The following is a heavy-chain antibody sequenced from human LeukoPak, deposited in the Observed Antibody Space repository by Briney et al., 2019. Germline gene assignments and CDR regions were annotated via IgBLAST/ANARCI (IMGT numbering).Heavy chain of an antibody. CDR2: ISAGSGTI. D-gene: IGHD1-26*01. J-gene: IGHJ4*02. CDR1: GFTFSSYE. V-gene: IGHV3-48*01. Sequence: GGSLRLSCAASGFTFSSYEMNWVRQAPGKGLEWVSYISAGSGTISYADSVKGRFTISRDNAQNSLYLQMYSLRAEDTAVYYCARRKDSGSQSHDYWGQGTLVTVSS. CDR3: ARRKDSGSQSHDY.